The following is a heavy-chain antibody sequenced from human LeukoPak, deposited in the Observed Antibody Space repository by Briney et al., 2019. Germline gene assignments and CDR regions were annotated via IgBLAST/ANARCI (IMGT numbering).Heavy chain of an antibody. V-gene: IGHV3-21*01. CDR2: ISSSSSVI. J-gene: IGHJ4*02. D-gene: IGHD2-21*02. CDR3: ASKAVGDIPFDY. CDR1: GFTFNTYT. Sequence: GGSLRLSCAASGFTFNTYTMNWVRQAPGKGLEWVSTISSSSSVIYYADSVKGRFTNSRDHAKNSLYLQMNSLRAEDTAVYYCASKAVGDIPFDYWGQGSLVTVSS.